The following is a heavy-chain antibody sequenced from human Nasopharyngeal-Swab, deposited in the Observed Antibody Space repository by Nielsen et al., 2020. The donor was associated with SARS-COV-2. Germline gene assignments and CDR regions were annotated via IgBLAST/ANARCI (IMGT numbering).Heavy chain of an antibody. J-gene: IGHJ4*02. Sequence: SETLSLTCAVYGGSFSGYYWSWIRQPPGKGLEWIGEINHSGSTNYNTSLKSRVTISVDTSKNQFSLKLSSLTAADTAVYYCARGSQWLRYFDYWGQGTLVTVSS. V-gene: IGHV4-34*01. CDR3: ARGSQWLRYFDY. D-gene: IGHD5-12*01. CDR2: INHSGST. CDR1: GGSFSGYY.